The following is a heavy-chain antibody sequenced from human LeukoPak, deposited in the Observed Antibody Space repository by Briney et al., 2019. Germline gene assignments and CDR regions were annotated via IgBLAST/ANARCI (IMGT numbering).Heavy chain of an antibody. CDR2: LYSGGST. CDR3: ASSGNYYPYLLDY. Sequence: GGSLRLSCAASGFTYSNYAMTWVRQAPGKGLEWVSVLYSGGSTYYADSVKGRFTISRDNSKNTLYLQMNSLRAEDTAVYYCASSGNYYPYLLDYWGQGTLVTVSS. V-gene: IGHV3-53*01. J-gene: IGHJ4*02. D-gene: IGHD1-26*01. CDR1: GFTYSNYA.